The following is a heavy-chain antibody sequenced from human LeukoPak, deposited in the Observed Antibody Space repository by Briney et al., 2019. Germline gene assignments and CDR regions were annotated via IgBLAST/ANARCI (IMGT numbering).Heavy chain of an antibody. Sequence: SEILSLTCTVSGGSISSYYWSWIRQSPGKGLEWIGFIYYSGNTNSNPSLKSRVTMSVDTSKNQFSLRLTSVTAADTAVYYCASGLRRDWFDPWGQGTLVTVSS. J-gene: IGHJ5*02. CDR2: IYYSGNT. V-gene: IGHV4-59*01. CDR3: ASGLRRDWFDP. D-gene: IGHD2-21*01. CDR1: GGSISSYY.